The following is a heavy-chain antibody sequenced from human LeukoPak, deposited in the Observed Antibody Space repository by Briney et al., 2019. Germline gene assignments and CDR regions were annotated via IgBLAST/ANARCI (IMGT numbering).Heavy chain of an antibody. CDR2: IYHSGSA. CDR1: GYSITSGYN. V-gene: IGHV4-38-2*02. D-gene: IGHD2-2*02. CDR3: VRYCSSTTCYTRAVDY. J-gene: IGHJ4*02. Sequence: SETLSLTCTVSGYSITSGYNWAWIRQPQGKVLEWIGSIYHSGSAYYNPSLKSRVTISVDTSKNQFSLKLSSVTAADTAVYYCVRYCSSTTCYTRAVDYWGQGTLVTVSS.